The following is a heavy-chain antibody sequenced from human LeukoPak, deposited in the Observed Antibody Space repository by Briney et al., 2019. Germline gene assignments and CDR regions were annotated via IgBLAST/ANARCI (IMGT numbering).Heavy chain of an antibody. D-gene: IGHD2-8*02. CDR2: IIPIFGTA. V-gene: IGHV1-69*05. CDR3: AATVVYGGNDY. J-gene: IGHJ4*02. CDR1: GGTFSSYA. Sequence: SSVKFSCKASGGTFSSYAISWVRQAPGQGLEWMGRIIPIFGTANYAQKFQGRVTITTYESTSTAYMELSSLRSEDTAVYYCAATVVYGGNDYWGQGTLVTVSS.